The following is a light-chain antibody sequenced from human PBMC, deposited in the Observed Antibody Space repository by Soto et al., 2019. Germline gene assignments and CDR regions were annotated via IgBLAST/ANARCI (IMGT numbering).Light chain of an antibody. CDR1: SSDIGAYHY. V-gene: IGLV2-14*01. J-gene: IGLJ2*01. Sequence: QSALTQAASVSGSPGQSITISCTGTSSDIGAYHYVSWYQQRPGKVPKAMIYAVNNRPSGISNRFSGAKSGNTASLTISGLQAEDEAVYYCNSYTNSDTVVFGGGTKRTVL. CDR3: NSYTNSDTVV. CDR2: AVN.